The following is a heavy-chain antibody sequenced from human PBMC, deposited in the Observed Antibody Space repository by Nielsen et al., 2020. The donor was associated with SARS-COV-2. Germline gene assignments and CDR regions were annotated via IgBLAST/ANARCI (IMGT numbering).Heavy chain of an antibody. CDR2: ISAYNGNT. CDR3: ARDMVRGVIFEGDHGY. CDR1: LYTHTNYG. Sequence: VNVSRMCSLYTHTNYGISGVRQAPGQGLEWMGWISAYNGNTNYAQKLQGRVTMTTDTSTSTAYMELRSLRSDDTAVYYCARDMVRGVIFEGDHGYWGQGTLVTVSS. D-gene: IGHD3-10*01. V-gene: IGHV1-18*01. J-gene: IGHJ4*02.